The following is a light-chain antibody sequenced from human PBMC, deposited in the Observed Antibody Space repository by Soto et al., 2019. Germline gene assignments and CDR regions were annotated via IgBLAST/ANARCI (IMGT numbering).Light chain of an antibody. Sequence: DIQMTQSPSTLSAFVGDRVSVTCRASQSISTWLAWYQQKPGQAPKLLIYRASSLQSGVPSRFGGSGSGTEFTLTISSLQTDDFATYYCLQYDNYWTFGQGTKVEIK. CDR3: LQYDNYWT. J-gene: IGKJ1*01. V-gene: IGKV1-5*03. CDR1: QSISTW. CDR2: RAS.